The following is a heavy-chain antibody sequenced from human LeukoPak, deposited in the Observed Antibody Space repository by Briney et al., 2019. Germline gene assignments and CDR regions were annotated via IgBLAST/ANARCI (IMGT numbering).Heavy chain of an antibody. CDR2: IVPILGIA. J-gene: IGHJ4*02. CDR3: ARDLDHSGNYHTFDY. D-gene: IGHD1-26*01. V-gene: IGHV1-69*04. Sequence: SVKVSCKASGGTFSSYAISWVRQAPGQGLEWMGRIVPILGIANYAQKFQGRVTITADKSTSTAYMELSSLRPEDTGVYYCARDLDHSGNYHTFDYWGQGTLVTVSS. CDR1: GGTFSSYA.